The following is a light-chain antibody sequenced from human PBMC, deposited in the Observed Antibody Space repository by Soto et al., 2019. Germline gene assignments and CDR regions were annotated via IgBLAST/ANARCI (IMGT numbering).Light chain of an antibody. V-gene: IGKV1-39*01. CDR2: AAS. J-gene: IGKJ3*01. CDR1: QSISNY. CDR3: QQSYSTPFT. Sequence: DIQVTQSPSSLSASVGDRITITCRASQSISNYLNWYQQKPGKAPKLLIYAASNLQSGVPSRFSGSGSGTDFTLTISSLQPEDFATYYCQQSYSTPFTFGPGTKVDIK.